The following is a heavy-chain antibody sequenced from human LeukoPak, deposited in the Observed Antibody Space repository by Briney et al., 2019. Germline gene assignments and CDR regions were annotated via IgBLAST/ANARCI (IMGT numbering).Heavy chain of an antibody. Sequence: PSETLSLTCTVSGGSISSSSYYWGWIRQPPGKGLEWIGSIYYSGSTYYNPSLKSRVTISVDTSKNQFSLKLSSVTAADTPVYYCARGDSSSLGGVYYYYMDVWGKGTTVTISS. CDR2: IYYSGST. V-gene: IGHV4-39*01. J-gene: IGHJ6*03. CDR3: ARGDSSSLGGVYYYYMDV. D-gene: IGHD6-13*01. CDR1: GGSISSSSYY.